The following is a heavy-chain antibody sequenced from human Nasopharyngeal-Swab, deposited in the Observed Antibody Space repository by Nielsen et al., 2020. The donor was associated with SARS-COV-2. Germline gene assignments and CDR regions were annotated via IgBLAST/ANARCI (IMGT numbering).Heavy chain of an antibody. Sequence: GGSLRLSCAASGFTFSSYGMHWVRQAPGKGLEWVAVISYDGSNKYYADSVKGRFTISRDNSENTLYLQMNSLRAEDTAVYYCAKQTSGRGYYYYYGMDVWGQGTTVTVSS. CDR1: GFTFSSYG. CDR3: AKQTSGRGYYYYYGMDV. J-gene: IGHJ6*02. CDR2: ISYDGSNK. V-gene: IGHV3-30*18. D-gene: IGHD1-1*01.